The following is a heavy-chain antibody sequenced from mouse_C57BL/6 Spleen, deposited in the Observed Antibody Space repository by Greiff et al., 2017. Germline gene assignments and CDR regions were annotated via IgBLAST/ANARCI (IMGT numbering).Heavy chain of an antibody. D-gene: IGHD3-2*02. Sequence: VQLQQPGAELVRPGSSVKLSCKASGYTFTSYWMHWVKQRPIQGLEWIGNIYPSDSETHYNQKFKDKATLTVDKSSSTAYMQLSSLTSADSAVQYCAREDNSGYVSNCDYWGQGTTLTVSS. V-gene: IGHV1-52*01. CDR2: IYPSDSET. CDR1: GYTFTSYW. CDR3: AREDNSGYVSNCDY. J-gene: IGHJ2*01.